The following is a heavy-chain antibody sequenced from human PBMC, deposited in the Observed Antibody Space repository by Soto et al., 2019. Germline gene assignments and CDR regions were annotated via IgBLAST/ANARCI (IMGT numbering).Heavy chain of an antibody. Sequence: SETLSLTCSVSGGSISSSPHYWDWIRQPPGKGLEWIGSIYYSGSTHYNPSLKGRVTISVDTSKNHFSLNLTSVTAADTSVYYCASRSISYSSGWSLIGYWGQGTLVTVSS. J-gene: IGHJ4*02. CDR2: IYYSGST. CDR1: GGSISSSPHY. D-gene: IGHD6-19*01. CDR3: ASRSISYSSGWSLIGY. V-gene: IGHV4-39*02.